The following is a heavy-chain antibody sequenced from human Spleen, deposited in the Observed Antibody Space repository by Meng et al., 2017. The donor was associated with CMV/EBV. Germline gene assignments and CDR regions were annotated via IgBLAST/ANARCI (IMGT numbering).Heavy chain of an antibody. D-gene: IGHD3-22*01. CDR3: AKDHSEEFYYDSGGYYYHYGMDV. Sequence: GGSLRLSCAVYGGSFSGYYWSWIRQPPGKGLEWVAFTRYDGRNKDYADSVKGRFTISRDNSKNTLYLQMNSLRAEDTAVYYCAKDHSEEFYYDSGGYYYHYGMDVWGQGTAVTVSS. J-gene: IGHJ6*02. CDR2: TRYDGRNK. CDR1: GGSFSGYY. V-gene: IGHV3-30*02.